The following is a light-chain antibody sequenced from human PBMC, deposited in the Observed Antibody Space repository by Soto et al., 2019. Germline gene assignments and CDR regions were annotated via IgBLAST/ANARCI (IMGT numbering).Light chain of an antibody. CDR2: EVS. V-gene: IGLV2-23*02. J-gene: IGLJ2*01. CDR1: SSDVGSYDL. Sequence: QSALTQPASVSGSPGQSITISCTGTSSDVGSYDLVSWYQQDPGKAPKLMIYEVSKRPSGVSNRFSGSKSGNTASLTISGLQAGDEADYYCCSLAGASTFVFGGGTQLTVL. CDR3: CSLAGASTFV.